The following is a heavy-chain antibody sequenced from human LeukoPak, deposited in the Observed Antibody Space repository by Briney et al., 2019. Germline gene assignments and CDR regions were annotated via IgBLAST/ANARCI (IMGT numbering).Heavy chain of an antibody. Sequence: ASVKVSCKASGYTFTGYYMHWVRQAPGQGLEWMGWINPNSGGTNYAQTFQGRVTMTRDTSISTAYMELSRLRSDDTAVYYCARHYYDSSGYYPALGYWGQGTLVTVSS. D-gene: IGHD3-22*01. J-gene: IGHJ4*02. CDR1: GYTFTGYY. CDR2: INPNSGGT. CDR3: ARHYYDSSGYYPALGY. V-gene: IGHV1-2*02.